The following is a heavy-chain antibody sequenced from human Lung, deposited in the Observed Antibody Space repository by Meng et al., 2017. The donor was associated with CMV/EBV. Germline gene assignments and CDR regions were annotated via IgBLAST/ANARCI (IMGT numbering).Heavy chain of an antibody. D-gene: IGHD6-13*01. V-gene: IGHV3-72*01. CDR3: AIDGGGYCSS. CDR1: GVTFNYYY. J-gene: IGHJ4*02. Sequence: GGSLRLXCAASGVTFNYYYIHWVRQAPGKGLEWVGRIRDKANSYMTEYAASVKGKFAISRDDSKNSVYLQMNSLQGEDTAVYFCAIDGGGYCSSWGQGTLVXVSS. CDR2: IRDKANSYMT.